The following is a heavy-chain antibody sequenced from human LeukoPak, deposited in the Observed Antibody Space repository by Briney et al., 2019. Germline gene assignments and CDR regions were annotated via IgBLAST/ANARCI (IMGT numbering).Heavy chain of an antibody. Sequence: GSLRLSCAASGFTFSTYAMHWVRQAPGKGLEWVAFIRYDGSSKYYADSVKGRFTISRDNSKNTLYLQMNSLRAEDTAVYFCASGGSSSWPYYYYGMDVWGQGTTVTVSS. V-gene: IGHV3-30*02. CDR3: ASGGSSSWPYYYYGMDV. J-gene: IGHJ6*02. CDR1: GFTFSTYA. D-gene: IGHD6-13*01. CDR2: IRYDGSSK.